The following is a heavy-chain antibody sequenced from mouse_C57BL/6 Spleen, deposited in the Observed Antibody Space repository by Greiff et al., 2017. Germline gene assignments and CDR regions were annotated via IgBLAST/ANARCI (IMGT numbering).Heavy chain of an antibody. CDR1: GFTFSNYW. Sequence: EVKVEESGGGLVQPGGSMKLSCVASGFTFSNYWMNWVRQSPEKGLEWVAQIRLKSDNYATHYAESVQGRFTISRDDSKSRVYLQMNNLRAEDTGIYYCTPFRYYGSSWFAYWGQGTLVTVSA. J-gene: IGHJ3*01. CDR2: IRLKSDNYAT. V-gene: IGHV6-3*01. CDR3: TPFRYYGSSWFAY. D-gene: IGHD1-1*01.